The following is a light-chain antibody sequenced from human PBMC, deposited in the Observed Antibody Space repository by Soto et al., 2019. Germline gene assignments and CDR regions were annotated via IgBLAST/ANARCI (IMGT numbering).Light chain of an antibody. J-gene: IGKJ2*01. V-gene: IGKV1-39*01. Sequence: IQMTQSPSSLSASEGDRVTITCRASQSVDAYLHWFQQKPGKPPKLLIYAASTLQRGVPSRFSGSGSETDFTLTISSLQPEDFATYYCQQSHSAPYTFGQGTNVEIK. CDR2: AAS. CDR1: QSVDAY. CDR3: QQSHSAPYT.